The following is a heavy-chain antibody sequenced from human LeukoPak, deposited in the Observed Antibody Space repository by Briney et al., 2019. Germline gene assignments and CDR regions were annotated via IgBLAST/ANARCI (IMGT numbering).Heavy chain of an antibody. CDR3: ARVTYDTLTGYYPTIDY. Sequence: PGGSLRLSCAASGFTFSSYAMSWVRQAPGKGLEWIGEINHSGSTNYNPSLKSRVTISVDTSKNQFSLKLSSVTAADTAVYYCARVTYDTLTGYYPTIDYWGQGTLVTVSS. V-gene: IGHV4-34*01. CDR2: INHSGST. CDR1: GFTFSSYA. J-gene: IGHJ4*02. D-gene: IGHD3-9*01.